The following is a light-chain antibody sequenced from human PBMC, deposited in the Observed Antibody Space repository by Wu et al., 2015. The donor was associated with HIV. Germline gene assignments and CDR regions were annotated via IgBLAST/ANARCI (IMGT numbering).Light chain of an antibody. Sequence: EIVLTQSPATLSFSPGERATLSCRASRSVSSAVAWYQQKPGQAPRLLIYDASNRATGIPARFSGGGSATDYTLTISSLEPEDFAVYYCQQRSNWLLTFGGGTKVE. V-gene: IGKV3-11*01. CDR2: DAS. CDR3: QQRSNWLLT. CDR1: RSVSSA. J-gene: IGKJ4*01.